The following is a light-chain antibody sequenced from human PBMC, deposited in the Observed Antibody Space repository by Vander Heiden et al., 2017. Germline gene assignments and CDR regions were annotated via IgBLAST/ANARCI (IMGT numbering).Light chain of an antibody. V-gene: IGLV2-14*01. Sequence: QSALTPPASVSGSPGPSITISCTGTSSDVGGYNYVSWYQQHPGKAPKLIIYEVSNRPSGVSNRFSGSKSGNTASLTISGLQAEDEANYYCISYTSSSTYVVFGGGTKLTVL. J-gene: IGLJ2*01. CDR2: EVS. CDR3: ISYTSSSTYVV. CDR1: SSDVGGYNY.